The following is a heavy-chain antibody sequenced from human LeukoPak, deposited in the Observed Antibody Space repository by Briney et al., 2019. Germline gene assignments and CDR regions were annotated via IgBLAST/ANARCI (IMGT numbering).Heavy chain of an antibody. V-gene: IGHV3-74*01. Sequence: PGGSLRLSCAASGFTFSSYWMNWVRQAPGKGLMWVSRIKSNGSSKCYADSVKGRFTISRDNAKNTLYLQMNSLRAEDTAVYYCAVRQGGSYTGESDYWGQGTLVTVSS. J-gene: IGHJ4*02. CDR3: AVRQGGSYTGESDY. D-gene: IGHD3-10*01. CDR2: IKSNGSSK. CDR1: GFTFSSYW.